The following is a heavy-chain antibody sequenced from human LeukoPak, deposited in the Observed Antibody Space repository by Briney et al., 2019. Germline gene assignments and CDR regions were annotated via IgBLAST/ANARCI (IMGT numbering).Heavy chain of an antibody. CDR3: ARAVAAHFWFDP. D-gene: IGHD6-13*01. CDR2: IIPIFGTA. V-gene: IGHV1-69*05. J-gene: IGHJ5*02. CDR1: GGTSSSYA. Sequence: SVKVSCKASGGTSSSYAISWVRQAPGQGLEWMGGIIPIFGTANYAQKFQGRVTITTDESTSTAYMELSSLRSEDTAVYYCARAVAAHFWFDPWGQGTLVTVSS.